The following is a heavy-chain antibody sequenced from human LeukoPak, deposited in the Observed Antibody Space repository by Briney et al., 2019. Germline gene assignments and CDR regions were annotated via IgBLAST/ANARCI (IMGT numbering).Heavy chain of an antibody. Sequence: GGSLRLSCAASGFTFSTYWMHWVRQAPGKGLAWVSRINSDGSSTSYADSVTGRFTISRDNAKNTLYLQMNSLRAEDTAVYYCTRNYYGPGAYWGQGTLVTVSS. V-gene: IGHV3-74*01. CDR2: INSDGSST. J-gene: IGHJ4*02. CDR1: GFTFSTYW. D-gene: IGHD3-10*01. CDR3: TRNYYGPGAY.